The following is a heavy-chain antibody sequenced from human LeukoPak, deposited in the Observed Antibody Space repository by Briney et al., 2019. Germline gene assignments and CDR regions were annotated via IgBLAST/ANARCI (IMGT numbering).Heavy chain of an antibody. V-gene: IGHV4-38-2*02. J-gene: IGHJ3*02. Sequence: SETLSLTCTVSGYSISSGYYWGWIRQPPGKGLEWIGRIYTSGSTNYNPSLKSRVTMSVDTSKNQFSLKLSSVTAADTAVYYCAREIVAGLGVSFDIWGQGTMVTVSS. CDR2: IYTSGST. CDR1: GYSISSGYY. D-gene: IGHD6-19*01. CDR3: AREIVAGLGVSFDI.